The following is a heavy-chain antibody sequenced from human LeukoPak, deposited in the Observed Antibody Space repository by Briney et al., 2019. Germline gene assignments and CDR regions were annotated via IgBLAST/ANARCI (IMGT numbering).Heavy chain of an antibody. CDR1: GFTFSSYD. J-gene: IGHJ4*02. D-gene: IGHD2-2*01. CDR2: ISGSGSST. Sequence: PGGSLRLSCAAYGFTFSSYDMSWVRQAPGKGLEWVSAISGSGSSTYYPDSVKGRPTTSRDNPKNTMYLQMNSLGAEDTAVYYCAKEAIHCSSTSCYDYWGQGTLVTVSS. V-gene: IGHV3-23*01. CDR3: AKEAIHCSSTSCYDY.